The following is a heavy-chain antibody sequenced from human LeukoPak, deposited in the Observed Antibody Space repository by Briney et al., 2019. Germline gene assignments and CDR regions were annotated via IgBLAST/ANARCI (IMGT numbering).Heavy chain of an antibody. CDR3: TTDYYNWNPADY. CDR1: GFTFSNAW. CDR2: IKTKTDGGTT. D-gene: IGHD1-20*01. J-gene: IGHJ4*02. Sequence: GGSLRLSCAASGFTFSNAWMSWVRQAPGKGLEWVGRIKTKTDGGTTDYAAPVKGRFTISRDDSKNTLYLQMNSLKTEDTAVYYCTTDYYNWNPADYWGQGTLVTVSS. V-gene: IGHV3-15*01.